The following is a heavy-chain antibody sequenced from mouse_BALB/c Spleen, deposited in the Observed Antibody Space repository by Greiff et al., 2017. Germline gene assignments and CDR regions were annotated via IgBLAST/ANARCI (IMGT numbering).Heavy chain of an antibody. CDR1: GYSITSDYA. V-gene: IGHV3-2*02. Sequence: VQLKESGPGLVKPSQSLSLTCTVTGYSITSDYAWNWIRQFPGNKLEWMGYISYSGSTSYNPSLKSRISITRDTSKNQFFLQLNSVTTEDTATYYCARITTAYYYAMDYWGQGTSVTVSS. CDR3: ARITTAYYYAMDY. CDR2: ISYSGST. J-gene: IGHJ4*01. D-gene: IGHD1-2*01.